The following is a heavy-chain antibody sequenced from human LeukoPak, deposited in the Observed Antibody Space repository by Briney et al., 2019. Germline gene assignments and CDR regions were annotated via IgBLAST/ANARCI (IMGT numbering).Heavy chain of an antibody. CDR1: GFTFSSHG. CDR2: IWYDGSNK. CDR3: ARAYGSGSYCDY. D-gene: IGHD3-10*01. V-gene: IGHV3-33*01. J-gene: IGHJ4*02. Sequence: GGSLRLSCAASGFTFSSHGMHWVRQAPGKGLEWVAVIWYDGSNKYYADSVKGRFTISRDNSKNTLYLQMNSLRAEDTAVYHCARAYGSGSYCDYWGQGTLVTVSS.